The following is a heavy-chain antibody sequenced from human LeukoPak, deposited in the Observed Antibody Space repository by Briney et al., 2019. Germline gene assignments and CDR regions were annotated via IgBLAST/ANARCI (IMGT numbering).Heavy chain of an antibody. CDR3: ATDREGDPSAYYLV. J-gene: IGHJ4*02. D-gene: IGHD3-22*01. Sequence: GGSLRLSCAASGFTFSGYAMSWVRQAPGKGLEWVSTIRDNGGRTYYADSVKGRFTISRDNSKNTLFLQMNSLRAEDSAVYYCATDREGDPSAYYLVGGQGTLITVSS. CDR2: IRDNGGRT. CDR1: GFTFSGYA. V-gene: IGHV3-23*01.